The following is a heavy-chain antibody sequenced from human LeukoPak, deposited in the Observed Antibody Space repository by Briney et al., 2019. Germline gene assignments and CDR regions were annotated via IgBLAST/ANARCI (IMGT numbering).Heavy chain of an antibody. V-gene: IGHV4-39*01. Sequence: ASETLSLTCTVSGGSISSSSYYWGWIRQPPGQGLEWIGSIYYSGSTYYNPSLKSRVTISVDTSKNQFSLKLSSVTAADTAVYYCATSGPHFDYWGQGTLVTVSS. CDR2: IYYSGST. CDR1: GGSISSSSYY. J-gene: IGHJ4*02. CDR3: ATSGPHFDY. D-gene: IGHD3-10*01.